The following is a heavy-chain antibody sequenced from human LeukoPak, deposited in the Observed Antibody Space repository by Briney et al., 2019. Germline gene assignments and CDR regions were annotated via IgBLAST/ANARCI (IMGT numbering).Heavy chain of an antibody. J-gene: IGHJ4*02. D-gene: IGHD3-10*01. Sequence: SQTLSLTCVISGDSVSSNSAAWNWIRQSPSRGLEWLGRTYYRSKWYSYSAVSVKSRIIINPDTSKNQFSLQLNSVTSEDTADCARGPGALLHWGQGILVTVSS. CDR2: TYYRSKWYS. V-gene: IGHV6-1*01. CDR1: GDSVSSNSAA. CDR3: ARGPGALLH.